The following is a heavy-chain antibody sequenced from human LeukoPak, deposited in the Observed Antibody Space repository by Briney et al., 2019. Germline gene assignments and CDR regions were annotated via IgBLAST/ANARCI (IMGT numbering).Heavy chain of an antibody. CDR1: GFTVRSNY. CDR3: ASGSGSYRTPYYYMDV. D-gene: IGHD3-10*01. CDR2: IYSGGST. V-gene: IGHV3-53*01. J-gene: IGHJ6*03. Sequence: GGSLRLSCVASGFTVRSNYMSWVRQAPGKGLEWVSVIYSGGSTYYADSVKGRFTIPRDNSKNTLYLQMNSLRAEDTAVYYCASGSGSYRTPYYYMDVWGTGTTVTVSS.